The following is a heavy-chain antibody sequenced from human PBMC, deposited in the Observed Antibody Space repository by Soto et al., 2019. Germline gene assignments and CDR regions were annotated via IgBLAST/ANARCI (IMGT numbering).Heavy chain of an antibody. CDR2: ISYDGSNK. V-gene: IGHV3-30*18. D-gene: IGHD6-13*01. J-gene: IGHJ4*02. CDR1: GFTFSSYG. Sequence: QVQLVESGGGVVQPGRSLRLSCAASGFTFSSYGMHWVRQAPGKGLEWVAVISYDGSNKYYADSVKGRFTISRDNSKNTLYLQMNSLRAEDTAVYYCAKDLITGKAAAKAWVDYWGQGTLVTVSS. CDR3: AKDLITGKAAAKAWVDY.